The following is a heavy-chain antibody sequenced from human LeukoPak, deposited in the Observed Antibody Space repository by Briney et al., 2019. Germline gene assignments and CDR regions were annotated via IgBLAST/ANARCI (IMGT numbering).Heavy chain of an antibody. CDR3: AKGWYSGYDYDY. J-gene: IGHJ4*02. CDR2: ISGSGGST. CDR1: GFTFSSYA. Sequence: GGSLRLSCAASGFTFSSYAMSWVRQAPGKGLEWVSAISGSGGSTYYADSVKGRFTISRDNSKNTLYLQMNSLGAEDTAVYYCAKGWYSGYDYDYWGQGTLVTVSS. V-gene: IGHV3-23*01. D-gene: IGHD5-12*01.